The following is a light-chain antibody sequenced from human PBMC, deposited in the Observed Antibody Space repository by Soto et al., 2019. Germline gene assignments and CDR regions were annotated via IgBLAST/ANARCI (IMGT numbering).Light chain of an antibody. CDR2: GAS. J-gene: IGKJ1*01. Sequence: EIVLTQSPGTLSLSPGERATLSCRASQSVSSNFLAWYQQKPGQAPRLLIYGASNRATGIPDKFNGSGSGTDFTLTISRLEPEDFAMYYCQQYGSPPRTFGQGTKVDIK. CDR3: QQYGSPPRT. V-gene: IGKV3-20*01. CDR1: QSVSSNF.